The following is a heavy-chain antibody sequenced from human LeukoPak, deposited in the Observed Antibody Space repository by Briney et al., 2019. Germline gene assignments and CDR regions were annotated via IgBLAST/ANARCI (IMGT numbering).Heavy chain of an antibody. Sequence: RSGGSLRLSCAASGFTFSSYAMHWVRQAPGKGLERVAVISYDGSNKYYADSVKGRFTISRDNSKNTLYLQMNSLRAEDTAVYYCARPSSSWYYYFDYWGQGTLVTVSS. CDR3: ARPSSSWYYYFDY. V-gene: IGHV3-30-3*01. CDR2: ISYDGSNK. J-gene: IGHJ4*02. CDR1: GFTFSSYA. D-gene: IGHD6-13*01.